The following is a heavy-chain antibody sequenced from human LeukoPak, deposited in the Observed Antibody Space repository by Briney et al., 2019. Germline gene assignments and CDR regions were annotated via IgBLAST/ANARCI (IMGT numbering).Heavy chain of an antibody. D-gene: IGHD2-21*02. CDR1: GFTFDDYG. V-gene: IGHV3-20*04. Sequence: PGGSLRLSCAASGFTFDDYGMTWVRQVPGKGLEWVCGINWNGDTTTYADSVKGRFTLSRDNAKNALYLQINSLRVEDTAFYYCTRDLTGADTASLHWGQGTLVTVSS. J-gene: IGHJ4*02. CDR2: INWNGDTT. CDR3: TRDLTGADTASLH.